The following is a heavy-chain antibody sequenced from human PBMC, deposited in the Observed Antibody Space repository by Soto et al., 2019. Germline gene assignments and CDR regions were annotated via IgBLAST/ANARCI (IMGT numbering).Heavy chain of an antibody. CDR2: IYYSGST. Sequence: LSLTCTVSGGSISSGDYYWSWIRQPPGKGLEWIGYIYYSGSTYYNPSLKSRVTISVDTSKNQFSLKLSSVTAADTAVYYCAREEVDSGSYYEYNWFDPWGQGTLVTVSS. CDR1: GGSISSGDYY. V-gene: IGHV4-30-4*01. CDR3: AREEVDSGSYYEYNWFDP. D-gene: IGHD1-26*01. J-gene: IGHJ5*02.